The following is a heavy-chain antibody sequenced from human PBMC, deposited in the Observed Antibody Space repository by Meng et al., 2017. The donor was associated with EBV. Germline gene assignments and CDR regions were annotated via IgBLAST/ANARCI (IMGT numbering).Heavy chain of an antibody. CDR2: IYWDDDK. J-gene: IGHJ5*02. D-gene: IGHD6-13*01. V-gene: IGHV2-5*02. CDR1: GFSLSTSGVG. CDR3: AHRRDEYSSSWYGWFDP. Sequence: QTTLKASGPPLLKPNQTLTLTCTFSGFSLSTSGVGVGWIRQPPGKALEWLALIYWDDDKRYSPSLKSRLTITKDTSKNQVVLTMTNMDSVDTAAYYCAHRRDEYSSSWYGWFDPWGQGTLVTVSS.